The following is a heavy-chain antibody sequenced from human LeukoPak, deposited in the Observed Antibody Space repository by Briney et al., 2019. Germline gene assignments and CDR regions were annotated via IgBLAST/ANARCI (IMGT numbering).Heavy chain of an antibody. CDR1: GFTFSDYY. D-gene: IGHD3-9*01. V-gene: IGHV3-11*01. CDR3: ARDQFAPYDILTGYYTHFDY. CDR2: ISSSGSTI. J-gene: IGHJ4*02. Sequence: KPGGSLRLSCAASGFTFSDYYMSWIRQAPGKGLEWVSYISSSGSTIYYADSVKGRFTISRDNAKNSLYLQMNSLRAEDTAVYYCARDQFAPYDILTGYYTHFDYWSQGTLVTVSS.